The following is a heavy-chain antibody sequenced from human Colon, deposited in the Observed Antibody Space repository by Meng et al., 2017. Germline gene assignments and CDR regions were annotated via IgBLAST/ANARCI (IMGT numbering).Heavy chain of an antibody. CDR2: INSDETNT. D-gene: IGHD3-9*01. J-gene: IGHJ4*02. CDR3: ARGPDILTGSFSSYFDY. CDR1: DIPFSNYW. V-gene: IGHV3-74*01. Sequence: EPPKIFRAVSDIPFSNYWVHWVRQAPGEGLVWVAGINSDETNTNYADSVKGRFTISRDNAKNTLYLQMNSLRAEDAAVYYCARGPDILTGSFSSYFDYWGQGTLVTVSS.